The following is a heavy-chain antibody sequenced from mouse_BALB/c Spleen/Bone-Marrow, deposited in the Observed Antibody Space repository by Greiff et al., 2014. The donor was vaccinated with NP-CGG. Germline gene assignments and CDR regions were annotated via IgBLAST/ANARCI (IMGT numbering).Heavy chain of an antibody. CDR1: GFTFSSYG. CDR3: ARGVDDYSWFAY. D-gene: IGHD2-3*01. Sequence: EVQGVESGGGLVQPGGSLKLSCTASGFTFSSYGLSWVRQTPDKRLELVATINRNGGTNSYPDSVKGRFTISRDNAKNTLYLQMSSLKSEDTALYYCARGVDDYSWFAYRGQGTLVTVSA. CDR2: INRNGGTN. V-gene: IGHV5-6-3*01. J-gene: IGHJ3*01.